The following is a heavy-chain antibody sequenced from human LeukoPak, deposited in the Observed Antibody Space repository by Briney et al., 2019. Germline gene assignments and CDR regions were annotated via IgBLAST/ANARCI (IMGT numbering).Heavy chain of an antibody. J-gene: IGHJ6*03. V-gene: IGHV3-23*01. CDR2: ISGSGGST. D-gene: IGHD5-18*01. CDR1: GFPFSSYA. CDR3: ARGLGYSYMDV. Sequence: GGSLRLSCAASGFPFSSYAMSWARQAPGKGLEWVSTISGSGGSTYYADSVKGRFTISRDNSKNTLYLQMNSLRSEDTAVYYCARGLGYSYMDVWGKGTTVTVSS.